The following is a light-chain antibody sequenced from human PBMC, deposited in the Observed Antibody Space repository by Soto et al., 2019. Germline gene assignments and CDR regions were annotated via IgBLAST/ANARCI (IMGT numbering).Light chain of an antibody. CDR3: QQYNNWPRT. J-gene: IGKJ1*01. CDR1: QSIRNNY. CDR2: AAS. Sequence: EIVLTQSPGTLSLSPGERASLSCRASQSIRNNYLAWYQQKPGQAPRLLIYAASGRATGTPNRFSGRGSGTDFSLTISRLQSEDFAVYYCQQYNNWPRTFGQGTKVDIK. V-gene: IGKV3-20*01.